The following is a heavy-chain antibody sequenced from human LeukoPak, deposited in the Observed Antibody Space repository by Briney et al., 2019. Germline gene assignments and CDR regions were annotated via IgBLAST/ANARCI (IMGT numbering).Heavy chain of an antibody. V-gene: IGHV1-2*02. Sequence: DSVKVSCKASGYTFTGYYMHWVRQAPGQGLEWMGWINPNSGGTNYAQKFQGRVTMTRDTSISTAYMELSRLRSDDTAVYYCARARSLPSDAFDIWGQGTMVTVSS. J-gene: IGHJ3*02. CDR1: GYTFTGYY. CDR3: ARARSLPSDAFDI. CDR2: INPNSGGT.